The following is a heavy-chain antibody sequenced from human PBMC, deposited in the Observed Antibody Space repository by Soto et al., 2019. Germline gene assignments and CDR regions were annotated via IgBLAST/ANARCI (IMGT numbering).Heavy chain of an antibody. CDR2: IKQDGSEK. CDR1: GFTFSSYW. J-gene: IGHJ6*02. Sequence: HPGGSLRLSCAASGFTFSSYWMSWVRQAPGKGLEWVANIKQDGSEKYYVDSVKGRFTISRDNAKNSLYLQMNSLRAEDTAVYYCARIYGSYYYYYYGMDVWGQGTTVTVSS. V-gene: IGHV3-7*03. CDR3: ARIYGSYYYYYYGMDV. D-gene: IGHD1-26*01.